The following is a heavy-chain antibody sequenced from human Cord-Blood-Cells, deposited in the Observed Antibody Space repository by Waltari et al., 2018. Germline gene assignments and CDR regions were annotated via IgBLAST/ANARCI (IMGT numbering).Heavy chain of an antibody. V-gene: IGHV1-2*02. J-gene: IGHJ5*02. Sequence: QVQLVQSGAEVKKPGASVKVSCKASGYTFTGYYMHWVRQAPGQWLEWMGGINRNSGGNNDAQKFQGRATMTRDTSISTAYMELSRLRSDDTAVYYCASGKGLGWFDPWGQGTLVTVSP. D-gene: IGHD3-9*01. CDR1: GYTFTGYY. CDR2: INRNSGGN. CDR3: ASGKGLGWFDP.